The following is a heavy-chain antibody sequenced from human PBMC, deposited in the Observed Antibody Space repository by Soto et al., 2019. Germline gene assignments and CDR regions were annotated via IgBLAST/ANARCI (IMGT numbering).Heavy chain of an antibody. CDR1: CGSFSSYY. Sequence: SETLSLTCAVYCGSFSSYYWSWIRQPPGKGLEWIGEINHSGIAYYNPSLKSRVTISLDTSRNQFSLKVTSVTAADTAVYFCASHSTVTMAFWYWGQGSLVTVSS. D-gene: IGHD4-17*01. CDR2: INHSGIA. J-gene: IGHJ4*02. V-gene: IGHV4-34*01. CDR3: ASHSTVTMAFWY.